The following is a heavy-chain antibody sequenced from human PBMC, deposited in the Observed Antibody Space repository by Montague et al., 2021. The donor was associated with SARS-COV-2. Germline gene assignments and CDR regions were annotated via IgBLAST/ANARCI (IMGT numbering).Heavy chain of an antibody. CDR2: ISYRGIA. CDR3: AGKVLTDPGDY. J-gene: IGHJ4*02. V-gene: IGHV4-4*02. Sequence: SETLSLTCAVSGVSITSTNWWSLFRQPPGKGLEWFGEISYRGIATYNPSPKSRAIISMDRSRNLFSPKLSSVNAADTALYYCAGKVLTDPGDYWGQGTLVTVS. CDR1: GVSITSTNW.